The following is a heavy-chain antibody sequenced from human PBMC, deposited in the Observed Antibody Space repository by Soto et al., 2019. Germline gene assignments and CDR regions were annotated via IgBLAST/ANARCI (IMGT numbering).Heavy chain of an antibody. V-gene: IGHV4-4*02. J-gene: IGHJ5*02. CDR2: IHHSGTT. CDR1: GDSISSTNW. D-gene: IGHD2-2*01. CDR3: ARVRQYCSATSCYFDP. Sequence: SETLSLTCGVSGDSISSTNWWHWVRQPPGKGLEWIGEIHHSGTTNYNPSLKSRVAISVDKSKNQFSLKLNSVTAADTAVYYCARVRQYCSATSCYFDPWGRGTLVTV.